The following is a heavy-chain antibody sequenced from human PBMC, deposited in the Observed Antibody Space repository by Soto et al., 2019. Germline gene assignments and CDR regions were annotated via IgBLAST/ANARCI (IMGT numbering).Heavy chain of an antibody. D-gene: IGHD2-2*01. CDR3: AREPYCSSTRCHAYGMDV. Sequence: HPGGSLRLSCAASGFTFSSYSMNWVRQAPGKGLEWVSYISSSSSTIYYADSVKGRFTTSRDNAKNSLYLQMNSLRDEDTAVYYCAREPYCSSTRCHAYGMDVWGQGTTVTVSS. V-gene: IGHV3-48*02. CDR1: GFTFSSYS. J-gene: IGHJ6*02. CDR2: ISSSSSTI.